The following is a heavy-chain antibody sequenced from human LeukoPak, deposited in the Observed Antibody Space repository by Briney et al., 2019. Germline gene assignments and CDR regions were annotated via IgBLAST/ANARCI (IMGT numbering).Heavy chain of an antibody. J-gene: IGHJ3*02. D-gene: IGHD6-6*01. Sequence: SETLSLTCTVSGGSISSSYWSWIRQPPGKGLEWIGYLYYSGSTDYNPFLKSRVTISVDTSKNQFSLKLSSVTAADTAVYYCARCRYSSSPNDAFDIWGQGTMVTVSS. CDR3: ARCRYSSSPNDAFDI. CDR1: GGSISSSY. CDR2: LYYSGST. V-gene: IGHV4-59*01.